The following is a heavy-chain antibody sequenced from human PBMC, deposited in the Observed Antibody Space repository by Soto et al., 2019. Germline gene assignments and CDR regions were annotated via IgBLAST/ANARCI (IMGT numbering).Heavy chain of an antibody. CDR1: GFTFSSYS. Sequence: GGSLRLSCAASGFTFSSYSMNWVRQAPGKGLEWVSSISSSSSYIYYADSVKGRFTISRDNAKNSLYLQMNSLRAEDTAVHYCANDFWSGYPPSYGMDVWGQGTTVTVSS. V-gene: IGHV3-21*01. CDR2: ISSSSSYI. J-gene: IGHJ6*02. CDR3: ANDFWSGYPPSYGMDV. D-gene: IGHD3-3*01.